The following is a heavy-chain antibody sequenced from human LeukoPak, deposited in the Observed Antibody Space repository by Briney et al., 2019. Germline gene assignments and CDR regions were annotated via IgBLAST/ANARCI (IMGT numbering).Heavy chain of an antibody. CDR2: TSYDGSNK. J-gene: IGHJ4*02. CDR1: GFTFSSYG. Sequence: GGSLRLSCAASGFTFSSYGMHWVRQAPGKGLEWVAVTSYDGSNKYYADSVKGRFTISRDNSKNTLYLQMNSLRAEDTAVYYCARPTSGWLPFDYWGQGTLVTVSS. CDR3: ARPTSGWLPFDY. D-gene: IGHD6-19*01. V-gene: IGHV3-30*03.